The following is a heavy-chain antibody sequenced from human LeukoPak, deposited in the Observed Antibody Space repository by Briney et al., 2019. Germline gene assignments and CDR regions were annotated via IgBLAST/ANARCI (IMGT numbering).Heavy chain of an antibody. CDR2: IYYSGST. V-gene: IGHV4-30-4*08. CDR1: GGSLSSGDYY. CDR3: ARQLRFLEWFSETNWFDP. J-gene: IGHJ5*02. D-gene: IGHD3-3*01. Sequence: SQTLSLTCTVSGGSLSSGDYYWSWIRQPPGKGLEWIGYIYYSGSTYYNPSLKSRVTISVDTSKNQFSLKLSSVTAADTAVYYCARQLRFLEWFSETNWFDPWGQGTLVTVSS.